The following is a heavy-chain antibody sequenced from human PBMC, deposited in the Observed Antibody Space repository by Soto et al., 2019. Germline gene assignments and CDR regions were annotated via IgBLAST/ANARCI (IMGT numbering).Heavy chain of an antibody. Sequence: GGSLRLSCAASGFTFSSYSMNWVRQAPGKGLEWVSYISSSSSTIYYADSVKGRFTISRDNAKNTLYLQMGSLRAEDMAVYYCAREGYCSSTSCYSFDYWGQGTLVTVSS. D-gene: IGHD2-2*01. CDR3: AREGYCSSTSCYSFDY. J-gene: IGHJ4*02. V-gene: IGHV3-48*01. CDR1: GFTFSSYS. CDR2: ISSSSSTI.